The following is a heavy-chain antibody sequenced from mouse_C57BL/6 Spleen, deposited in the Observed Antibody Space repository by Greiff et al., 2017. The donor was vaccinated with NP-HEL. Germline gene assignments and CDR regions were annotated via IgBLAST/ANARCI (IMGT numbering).Heavy chain of an antibody. D-gene: IGHD1-1*01. Sequence: QVQLQQPGAELVKPGASVKLSCKASGYTFTSYWMQWVKQRPGQGLEWIGEIDPSDSYTNYNQKFKGKATLTVDTSSSTAYMQLSSLTSEDSAVYYCARWGGYGSRYYFDYWGQGTTLTVSS. CDR3: ARWGGYGSRYYFDY. V-gene: IGHV1-50*01. CDR2: IDPSDSYT. CDR1: GYTFTSYW. J-gene: IGHJ2*01.